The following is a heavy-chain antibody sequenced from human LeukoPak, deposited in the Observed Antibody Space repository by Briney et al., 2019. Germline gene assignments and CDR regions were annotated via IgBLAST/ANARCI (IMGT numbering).Heavy chain of an antibody. CDR3: ARRSRFGETDYYFDY. J-gene: IGHJ4*02. Sequence: AGESLKISCKGSGYSFTSYWIGWVRQMPGKGLEWMGIIYPGDSDTRYSPSFQGQVTISADKSIITAYLQWSSLKASDTAMYYCARRSRFGETDYYFDYWGQGTLVTVSS. V-gene: IGHV5-51*01. CDR1: GYSFTSYW. CDR2: IYPGDSDT. D-gene: IGHD3-10*01.